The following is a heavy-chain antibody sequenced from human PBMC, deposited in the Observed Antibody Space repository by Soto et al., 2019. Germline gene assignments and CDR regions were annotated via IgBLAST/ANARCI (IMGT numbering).Heavy chain of an antibody. CDR2: TRNKADSYTT. Sequence: EVQLVESGGGLVQPGGSLRLSCAASGFTFSDHHIDWVRQAPGKGLEWVGRTRNKADSYTTQYAASVKGRFTISRDDSKNSLYLQMNSLKTEDTAVYYCASGYCGGGSCYSSPGNYWGQGTLVPVSS. D-gene: IGHD2-15*01. CDR1: GFTFSDHH. V-gene: IGHV3-72*01. J-gene: IGHJ4*02. CDR3: ASGYCGGGSCYSSPGNY.